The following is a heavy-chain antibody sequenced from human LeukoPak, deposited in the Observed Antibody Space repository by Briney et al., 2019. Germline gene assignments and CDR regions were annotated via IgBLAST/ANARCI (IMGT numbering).Heavy chain of an antibody. Sequence: VASVKVSCKASGGTFSSYAISWVRQAPGQGLEWMGGIIPIFGTANYAQKFQGRVTITADESTSTAYMELSSLRSEDTAVYYCARRKERYSGYDGGVSWYFDYWGQGTLVTVSS. CDR1: GGTFSSYA. CDR2: IIPIFGTA. D-gene: IGHD5-12*01. CDR3: ARRKERYSGYDGGVSWYFDY. V-gene: IGHV1-69*13. J-gene: IGHJ4*02.